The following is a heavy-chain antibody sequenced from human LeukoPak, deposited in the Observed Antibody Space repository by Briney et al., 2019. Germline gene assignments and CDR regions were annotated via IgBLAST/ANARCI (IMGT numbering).Heavy chain of an antibody. CDR1: GVSISSGGYY. CDR3: ARDGGGSGYRNLYYYYYGMDV. Sequence: SETLSLTCTVPGVSISSGGYYWSWIRQHPGKGLEWIGYIYYSGSTYYNPSLKSRVTISVDTSKNQFSLKLSSVTAADTAVYYCARDGGGSGYRNLYYYYYGMDVWGQGTTVTVSS. V-gene: IGHV4-31*03. D-gene: IGHD3-22*01. J-gene: IGHJ6*02. CDR2: IYYSGST.